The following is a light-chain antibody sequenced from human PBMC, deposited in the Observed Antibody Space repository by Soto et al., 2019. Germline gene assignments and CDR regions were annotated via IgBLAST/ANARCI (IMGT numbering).Light chain of an antibody. CDR3: SSYTSSSTLV. Sequence: QSALTQPASVSGSPGQSITISCTGTSSDVGGYNFVSWYQQHPGKAPKLMIYGVSNRPSGVSSRFSASKSGNTASLTISGLQAEDEANYYCSSYTSSSTLVFGGGTKLTV. CDR2: GVS. CDR1: SSDVGGYNF. J-gene: IGLJ3*02. V-gene: IGLV2-14*01.